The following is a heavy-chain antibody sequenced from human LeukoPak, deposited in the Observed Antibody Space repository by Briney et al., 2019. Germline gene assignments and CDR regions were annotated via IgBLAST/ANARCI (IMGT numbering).Heavy chain of an antibody. J-gene: IGHJ5*02. CDR2: IYYSGST. V-gene: IGHV4-59*08. CDR1: GGAITSYY. Sequence: SETLSLTCTVSGGAITSYYWTWIRQPPGKGLEWIGYIYYSGSTNYNPSLKSRVTISVDTSKSQFSLKLSSVTAADTAVYYCARHVMIGGDPNWFDPWGQGTLVTVSS. D-gene: IGHD3-16*01. CDR3: ARHVMIGGDPNWFDP.